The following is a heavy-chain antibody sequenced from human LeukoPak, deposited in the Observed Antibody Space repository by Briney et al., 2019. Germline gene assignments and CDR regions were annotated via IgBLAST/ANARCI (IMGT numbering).Heavy chain of an antibody. CDR3: ARERRETYTYGSGIFDY. CDR1: GFTFSDNY. V-gene: IGHV3-11*04. CDR2: ISRSGSTI. D-gene: IGHD3-10*01. J-gene: IGHJ4*02. Sequence: PGGSLRLSCAASGFTFSDNYMSWIRQAPGKGLEWVSDISRSGSTIYYADSVKGRFTISRDNAKNSLYLQMNSLRAEDSAVYYCARERRETYTYGSGIFDYWGQGTLVTVSS.